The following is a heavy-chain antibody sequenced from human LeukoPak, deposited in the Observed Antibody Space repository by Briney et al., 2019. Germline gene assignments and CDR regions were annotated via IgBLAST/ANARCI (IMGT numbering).Heavy chain of an antibody. D-gene: IGHD5-18*01. CDR2: SSGTSDYI. V-gene: IGHV3-21*01. CDR1: GFAFTTYT. J-gene: IGHJ4*02. CDR3: ARESRERGYSYGFVDY. Sequence: PGGSLRLSCAASGFAFTTYTVHWVRQAPGKGLEWVASSSGTSDYIYYADSVKGRFTISRDNAKSSLYLRMSSLRVEDTAVYYCARESRERGYSYGFVDYWGQGTLVTVSS.